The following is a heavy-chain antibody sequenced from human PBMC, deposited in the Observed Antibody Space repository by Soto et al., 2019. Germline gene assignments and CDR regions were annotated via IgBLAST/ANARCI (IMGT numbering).Heavy chain of an antibody. CDR2: IIPILGIA. J-gene: IGHJ6*02. V-gene: IGHV1-69*02. CDR3: ARAYSSSWDYYYGMDV. CDR1: GGTFSSYT. D-gene: IGHD6-13*01. Sequence: QVQLVQSGAEVKKPGSSVKVSCKASGGTFSSYTISWVRQAPGQGLEWMGRIIPILGIANYAQKFQGRVTITADKSTSIAYMELSSLRSEDTAVYYCARAYSSSWDYYYGMDVWGQGTTVTVSS.